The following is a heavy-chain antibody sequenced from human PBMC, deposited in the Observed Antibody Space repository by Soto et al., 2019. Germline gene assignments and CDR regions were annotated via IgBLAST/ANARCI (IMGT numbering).Heavy chain of an antibody. J-gene: IGHJ4*02. CDR1: GGSFSCYY. CDR3: ASQLGYCSGGSCPKFDY. Sequence: PSETLSLTCAVYGGSFSCYYGSWIRQPPGKGLEWIGEINHSGSTNYNPSLKSRVTISVDTSKNQFSLKLSSVTAADTAVYYCASQLGYCSGGSCPKFDYWGQGTLVTVSS. V-gene: IGHV4-34*01. D-gene: IGHD2-15*01. CDR2: INHSGST.